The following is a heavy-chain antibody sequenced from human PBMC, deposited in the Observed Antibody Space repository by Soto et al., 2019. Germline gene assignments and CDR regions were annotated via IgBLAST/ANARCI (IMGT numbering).Heavy chain of an antibody. J-gene: IGHJ2*01. CDR2: INSDGSRT. CDR1: GFTFSSYW. V-gene: IGHV3-74*01. CDR3: ARGGYGAWYLDL. D-gene: IGHD5-18*01. Sequence: EVQLVESGGGLVQPGGFLRLSCAASGFTFSSYWMHWVRQAPGKGLVWVSRINSDGSRTNFADSVKGRFTLSRDNAENTLYLQMNSLRAEDTAVYYCARGGYGAWYLDLWGRGTLATVSS.